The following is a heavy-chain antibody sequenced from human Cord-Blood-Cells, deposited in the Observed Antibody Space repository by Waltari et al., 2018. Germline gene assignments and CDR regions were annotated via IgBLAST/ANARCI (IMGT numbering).Heavy chain of an antibody. Sequence: QVQLQQWGAGLLKPSETLSLTCAVYGGSFSGYYWSWIRQPPGKGLEWLGEINHSGSTNYNPSLKSRVTISVDTSKNQFSLKLSSVTAADTAVYYCARGSHELQLDYWGQGTLVTVSS. V-gene: IGHV4-34*01. CDR1: GGSFSGYY. CDR3: ARGSHELQLDY. J-gene: IGHJ4*02. D-gene: IGHD1-26*01. CDR2: INHSGST.